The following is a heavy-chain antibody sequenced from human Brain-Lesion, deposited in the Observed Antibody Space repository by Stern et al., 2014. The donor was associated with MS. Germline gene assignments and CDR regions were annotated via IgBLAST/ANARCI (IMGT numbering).Heavy chain of an antibody. D-gene: IGHD3-22*01. CDR1: GYTFTSYG. V-gene: IGHV1-18*01. J-gene: IGHJ4*02. Sequence: DQLVESGAEVKKPGASVKVSCKASGYTFTSYGISWVRQAPGQGLEWMGWISAYNGNTNYAQKLQGRVTMTTDTSTSTAYMELRSLRSDDTAVYYCARLYYDSSGDMGDYFDYWGQGTLVTVSS. CDR2: ISAYNGNT. CDR3: ARLYYDSSGDMGDYFDY.